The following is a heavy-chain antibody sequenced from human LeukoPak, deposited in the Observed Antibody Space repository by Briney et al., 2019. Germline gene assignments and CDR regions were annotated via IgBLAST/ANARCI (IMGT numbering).Heavy chain of an antibody. CDR1: GFTFHSYG. CDR2: IWYDGSNK. D-gene: IGHD6-13*01. CDR3: ARGAGYSSTWFEY. J-gene: IGHJ4*02. V-gene: IGHV3-33*01. Sequence: GGSLQPIRAGIGFTFHSYGTHWVRQAPGKGLEWVAVIWYDGSNKYYADSVKGRFTISRDNSKNTLYMQMNSLRAEDTAVYYCARGAGYSSTWFEYWGHREPWSP.